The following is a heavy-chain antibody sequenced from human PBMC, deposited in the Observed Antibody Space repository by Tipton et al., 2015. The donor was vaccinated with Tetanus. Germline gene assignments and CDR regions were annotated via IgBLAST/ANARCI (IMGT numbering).Heavy chain of an antibody. V-gene: IGHV3-7*05. J-gene: IGHJ4*02. Sequence: CAASGFSFGSYWMNWVRQAPGKGLEWVANINQGGSEKYFVDSVKGRFTITRDNAKNSLYLQMNSLRVEDTAVYYCARDLGASGFDYWGQGALVTVSS. D-gene: IGHD1-1*01. CDR3: ARDLGASGFDY. CDR1: GFSFGSYW. CDR2: INQGGSEK.